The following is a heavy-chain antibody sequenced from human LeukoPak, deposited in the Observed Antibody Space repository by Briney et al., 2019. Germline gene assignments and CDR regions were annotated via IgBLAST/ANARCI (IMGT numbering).Heavy chain of an antibody. V-gene: IGHV3-33*01. CDR2: IWYDGSNR. J-gene: IGHJ4*02. Sequence: TGGSLRLSCAASGFIFSYYGMHWVRQAPGKGLEWVAVIWYDGSNRYYADSLKGRFTISRDNSKNTLYLQMNSLTADDTAVYYCARGDSVVTAAYWGQGTLVTVSS. CDR3: ARGDSVVTAAY. D-gene: IGHD2-21*02. CDR1: GFIFSYYG.